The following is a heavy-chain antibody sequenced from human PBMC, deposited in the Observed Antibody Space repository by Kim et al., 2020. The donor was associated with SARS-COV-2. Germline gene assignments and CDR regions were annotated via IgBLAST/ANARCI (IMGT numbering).Heavy chain of an antibody. D-gene: IGHD6-13*01. V-gene: IGHV4-34*01. J-gene: IGHJ5*02. CDR3: ARGLRYSSSWYGNRCWFDP. CDR1: GGSFSGYY. Sequence: ETLSLTCAVYGGSFSGYYWSWIRQPPGKGLDWIGEINHSGSTNYNPSLKSRVTISVDTSKNQFSLKLSSVTAADTAVYYCARGLRYSSSWYGNRCWFDPWGQGTLVTVSS. CDR2: INHSGST.